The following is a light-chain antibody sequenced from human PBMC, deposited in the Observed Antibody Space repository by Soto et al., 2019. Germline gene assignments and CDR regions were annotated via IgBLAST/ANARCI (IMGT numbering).Light chain of an antibody. CDR2: EVS. Sequence: QSALTQPASGSGSPGQSITISCTGTSSDVGSYNLVSWYQQHPGKAPKLMIYEVSKRPSGVSNRFSGSKSGNTAYLTVSGLQAEDEADYYCCSYAGSRIYYVVGTGTKLAVL. CDR1: SSDVGSYNL. J-gene: IGLJ1*01. V-gene: IGLV2-23*02. CDR3: CSYAGSRIYYV.